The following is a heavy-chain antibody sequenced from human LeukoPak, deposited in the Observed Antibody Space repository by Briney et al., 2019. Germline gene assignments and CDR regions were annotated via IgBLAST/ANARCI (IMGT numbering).Heavy chain of an antibody. J-gene: IGHJ4*02. V-gene: IGHV4-39*01. D-gene: IGHD6-19*01. CDR3: ARQGGWYHGPDY. CDR2: IYYSGST. CDR1: GGSISSSSYY. Sequence: SETLSLTCTVSGGSISSSSYYWGWIRQPPGKGLEWIGSIYYSGSTYYNPSLKSRVTISVDTSKNQFSLKLSSVTAAGTAVYYCARQGGWYHGPDYWGQGTLVTVSS.